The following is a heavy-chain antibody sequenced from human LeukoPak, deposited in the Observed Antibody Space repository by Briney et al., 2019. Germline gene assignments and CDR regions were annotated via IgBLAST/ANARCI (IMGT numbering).Heavy chain of an antibody. CDR2: ISWDGGST. J-gene: IGHJ6*03. V-gene: IGHV3-43D*03. Sequence: GGSLRLSCAASGFTFDDYAMHWVRQAPGKGLEWVSLISWDGGSTYYADSVKGRFTISRHNSKNSLYLQMNSLRAEDTALYYCAKAYSSTRVRYYYMGVWGKGTTVTVSS. CDR1: GFTFDDYA. CDR3: AKAYSSTRVRYYYMGV. D-gene: IGHD2-15*01.